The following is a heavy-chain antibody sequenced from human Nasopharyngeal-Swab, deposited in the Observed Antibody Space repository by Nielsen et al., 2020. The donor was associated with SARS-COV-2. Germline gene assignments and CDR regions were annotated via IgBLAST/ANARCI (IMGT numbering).Heavy chain of an antibody. J-gene: IGHJ4*02. Sequence: GESLKISCAASGFTFSSYSMNWVRQAPGKGLEWVSSISSSSSYIYYADSVKGRFTISRDNAKNSLYLQMNSLRAEDTAVYYCARDPAWGYFDWYPPDYWGQGTLATVSS. D-gene: IGHD3-9*01. CDR1: GFTFSSYS. CDR3: ARDPAWGYFDWYPPDY. CDR2: ISSSSSYI. V-gene: IGHV3-21*01.